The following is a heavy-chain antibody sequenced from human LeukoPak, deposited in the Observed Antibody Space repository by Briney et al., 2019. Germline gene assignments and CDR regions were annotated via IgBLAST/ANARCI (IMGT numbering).Heavy chain of an antibody. V-gene: IGHV4-59*08. D-gene: IGHD5-12*01. Sequence: SETLSLTCTVSGGSISTYYWSWIRQPPGKGLEWIAYIDYSASTNYNPSLKSRVTISVDTSNNQFSLNLSSVTAADTAVYYCARRGGYSGYEQVWGQGTLVTVSS. CDR1: GGSISTYY. CDR3: ARRGGYSGYEQV. CDR2: IDYSAST. J-gene: IGHJ4*02.